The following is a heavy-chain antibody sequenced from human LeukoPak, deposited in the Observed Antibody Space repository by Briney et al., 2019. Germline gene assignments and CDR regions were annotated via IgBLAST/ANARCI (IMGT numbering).Heavy chain of an antibody. D-gene: IGHD3-22*01. CDR1: GGSISSGSYY. Sequence: SETLSLTCTVSGGSISSGSYYWSWIRQPAGKGLEWIERIYTSGSTNYNPSLKSRVTISVDTSKNQFSLKLSSVTAADTAVYYCARYGYYYDSSGYYQQYFDYWGQGPLVTVSS. CDR2: IYTSGST. CDR3: ARYGYYYDSSGYYQQYFDY. J-gene: IGHJ4*02. V-gene: IGHV4-61*02.